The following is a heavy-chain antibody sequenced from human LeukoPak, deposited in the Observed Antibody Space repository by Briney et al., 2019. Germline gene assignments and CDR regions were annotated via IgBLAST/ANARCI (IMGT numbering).Heavy chain of an antibody. CDR3: ARGGSRQSSSSDFDY. V-gene: IGHV4-59*01. Sequence: PSETLSLTCTVSGVSFSSYYWSWIRQPPGKGLEWIGYVYSSGSTNYNPSLKSRVTISVDTSKKQFSLKLSSVTAADTAVYYCARGGSRQSSSSDFDYWGQGTLVTVSS. CDR2: VYSSGST. CDR1: GVSFSSYY. D-gene: IGHD6-6*01. J-gene: IGHJ4*02.